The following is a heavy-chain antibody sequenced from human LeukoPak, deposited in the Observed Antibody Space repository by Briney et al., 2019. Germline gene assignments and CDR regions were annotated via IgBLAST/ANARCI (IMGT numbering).Heavy chain of an antibody. CDR2: IDPSDSYT. CDR3: ARPSTPYGSGSYYDWFDP. Sequence: GESLKISCKGSGYSFTSYWISWVRQMPGKGLEWMGRIDPSDSYTTYSPSFQGHVTISADKSISTAYLQWSSLKASDTAMYYCARPSTPYGSGSYYDWFDPWGQGTLVTVSS. D-gene: IGHD3-10*01. CDR1: GYSFTSYW. V-gene: IGHV5-10-1*01. J-gene: IGHJ5*02.